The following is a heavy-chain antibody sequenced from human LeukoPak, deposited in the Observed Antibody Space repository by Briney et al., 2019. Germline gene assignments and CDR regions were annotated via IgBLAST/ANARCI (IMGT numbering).Heavy chain of an antibody. CDR3: ARVSYDSSGYYFRYYYYYYMDV. V-gene: IGHV4-39*01. Sequence: SETLSLTCTVSGGSISSSSYYWGWIRQPPGKGLEWIGSIYYSGSTYYNPSLKSRVTISVDTSKNQFSLKLSSVTAADTAVYYCARVSYDSSGYYFRYYYYYYMDVWGKGTTVTISS. D-gene: IGHD3-22*01. CDR1: GGSISSSSYY. CDR2: IYYSGST. J-gene: IGHJ6*03.